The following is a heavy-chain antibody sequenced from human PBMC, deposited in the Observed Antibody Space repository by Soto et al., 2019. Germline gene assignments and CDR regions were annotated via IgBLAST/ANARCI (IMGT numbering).Heavy chain of an antibody. CDR3: ARRGSGSYYDY. J-gene: IGHJ4*02. Sequence: PGGSLRLSCAASGFTVNSNYMSWVRQAPGKGLEWVSAISGSGDSTYYADSVKGRFTISRDNSKNTLYLQMNSLRAEDTAVYYCARRGSGSYYDYWGQGTLVTVSS. D-gene: IGHD1-26*01. CDR1: GFTVNSNY. CDR2: ISGSGDST. V-gene: IGHV3-23*01.